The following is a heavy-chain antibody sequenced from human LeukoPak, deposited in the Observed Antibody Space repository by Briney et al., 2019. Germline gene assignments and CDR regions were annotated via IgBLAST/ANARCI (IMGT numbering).Heavy chain of an antibody. Sequence: SETLSLTCAVYGGPFSGYYWSWIRQPPGKGLEWIGEINHSGSTNYNPSLKSRVTISVDTSKNQFSLKLSSVTAADTAVYYCARDRVTIFGVVIINDYYYYMDVWGKGTTVTVSS. CDR3: ARDRVTIFGVVIINDYYYYMDV. CDR1: GGPFSGYY. CDR2: INHSGST. V-gene: IGHV4-34*01. D-gene: IGHD3-3*01. J-gene: IGHJ6*03.